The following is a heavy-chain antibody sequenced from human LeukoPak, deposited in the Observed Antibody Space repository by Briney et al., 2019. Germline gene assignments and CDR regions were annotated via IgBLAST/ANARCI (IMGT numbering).Heavy chain of an antibody. CDR1: GYTFTGYY. J-gene: IGHJ4*02. CDR2: INPNSGGT. V-gene: IGHV1-2*04. Sequence: ASVKVSCKASGYTFTGYYMHWVRQAPGQGLEWMGWINPNSGGTNYAQKFQGWVTMTRDTSISTAYMELSRLRSDDTAVYYCARDSGSGSNWYGYWGQGTLVTVSS. D-gene: IGHD3-10*01. CDR3: ARDSGSGSNWYGY.